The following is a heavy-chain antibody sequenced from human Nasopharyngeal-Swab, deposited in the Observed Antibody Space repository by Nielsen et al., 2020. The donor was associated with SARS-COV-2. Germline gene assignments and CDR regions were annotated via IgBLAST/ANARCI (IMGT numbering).Heavy chain of an antibody. D-gene: IGHD6-19*01. V-gene: IGHV1-3*01. J-gene: IGHJ4*02. CDR3: ASPVAVAGGFDS. CDR1: GHTFADYS. Sequence: ASVKVSCKAPGHTFADYSIHWVRQAPGQSLEWLGWINGGSGRTENSQKFQARVTITRDTSARTAYMELSSLRSEDTAVYYCASPVAVAGGFDSWGQGTLVTVS. CDR2: INGGSGRT.